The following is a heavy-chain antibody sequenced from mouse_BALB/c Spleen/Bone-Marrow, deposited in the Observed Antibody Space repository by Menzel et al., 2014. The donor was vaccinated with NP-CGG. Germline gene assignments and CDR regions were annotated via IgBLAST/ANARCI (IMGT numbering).Heavy chain of an antibody. CDR1: GYSFTDYT. J-gene: IGHJ1*01. D-gene: IGHD1-1*01. CDR3: ATYYGSGWYFDV. CDR2: INPYNGGT. Sequence: EVKLQESGPELVKPGASMKISCKASGYSFTDYTMTWVKQSHGKNLGWIGLINPYNGGTGYNQKFKGKATLTVDKSSSTAYMDLLSLTSEDSAVYYCATYYGSGWYFDVWGAGTTVTVSS. V-gene: IGHV1-26*01.